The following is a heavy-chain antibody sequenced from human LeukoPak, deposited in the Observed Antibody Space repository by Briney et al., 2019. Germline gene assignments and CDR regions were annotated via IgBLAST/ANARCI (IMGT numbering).Heavy chain of an antibody. Sequence: PGGSLRLSCAASGFTFSSYAMHWVRQAPGKGLEWVAVISYDGSNKYYADSVKGRFTISRDNSKNTLYLQMNSLRAEDTAVYYCAKSSDPNGSWRSDFDYWGQGTLVTVSS. CDR2: ISYDGSNK. V-gene: IGHV3-30-3*02. J-gene: IGHJ4*02. CDR1: GFTFSSYA. CDR3: AKSSDPNGSWRSDFDY. D-gene: IGHD6-13*01.